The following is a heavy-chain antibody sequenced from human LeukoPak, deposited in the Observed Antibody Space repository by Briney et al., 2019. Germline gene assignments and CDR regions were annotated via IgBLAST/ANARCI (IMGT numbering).Heavy chain of an antibody. J-gene: IGHJ4*02. CDR1: GGSFSGYY. D-gene: IGHD2-15*01. CDR2: INHSGST. CDR3: ARDPVVVAATYFDY. V-gene: IGHV4-34*01. Sequence: SETLSLTCAVYGGSFSGYYWSWIRQPPGKGLEWIGEINHSGSTNYNPSLKSRVTISVDTSKNQFSLELSSVTAADTAVYYCARDPVVVAATYFDYWGQGTLVTVSS.